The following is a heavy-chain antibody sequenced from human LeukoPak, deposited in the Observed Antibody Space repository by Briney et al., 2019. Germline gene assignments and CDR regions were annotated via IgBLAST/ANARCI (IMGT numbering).Heavy chain of an antibody. CDR3: ARHKDSGQYYYYYYYMDV. Sequence: SETLSHTCAVYGGSFSGYYWSWIRQPPGKGLEWIGSMYYSGSAYYNPSLKSRVTISVDTSKNHFSLKLSSVTAADTAVYYCARHKDSGQYYYYYYYMDVWGKGTTVTISS. D-gene: IGHD6-25*01. J-gene: IGHJ6*03. CDR1: GGSFSGYY. CDR2: MYYSGSA. V-gene: IGHV4-34*01.